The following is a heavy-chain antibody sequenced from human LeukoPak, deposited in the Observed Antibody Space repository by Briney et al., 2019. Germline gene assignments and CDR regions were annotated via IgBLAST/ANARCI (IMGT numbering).Heavy chain of an antibody. CDR1: GFTFGDHA. CDR3: SRQTDYYGSGSYPDV. D-gene: IGHD3-10*01. V-gene: IGHV3-49*04. CDR2: IRSKAYGGTT. J-gene: IGHJ6*02. Sequence: QPGGSLRLSCTASGFTFGDHAINWVRQAPGKGLEWVGFIRSKAYGGTTEYAASVKDRFTISRDDSTSIAYLHMNSLKTEDTAVYYCSRQTDYYGSGSYPDVWGQGTTVTVSS.